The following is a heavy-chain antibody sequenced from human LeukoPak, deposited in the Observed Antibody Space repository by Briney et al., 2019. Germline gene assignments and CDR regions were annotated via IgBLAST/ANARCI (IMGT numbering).Heavy chain of an antibody. J-gene: IGHJ4*02. CDR2: INHRGST. V-gene: IGHV4-34*01. CDR3: ARGETARLPYFSY. CDR1: GGSFSFYS. D-gene: IGHD6-6*01. Sequence: TSETLSLTCAVYGGSFSFYSWTWIRQPPGKGLEWIGEINHRGSTDCNSSLKGRVTISVDTSKNQFSLMLSSVTAADTAVYYCARGETARLPYFSYWGQGTLVTVSS.